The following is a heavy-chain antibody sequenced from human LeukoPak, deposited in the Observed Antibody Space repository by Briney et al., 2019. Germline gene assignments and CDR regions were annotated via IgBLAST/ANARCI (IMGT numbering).Heavy chain of an antibody. CDR3: ARGRSRGVVRYYFDY. CDR1: GFTFSSYD. D-gene: IGHD2-15*01. Sequence: GGSLRLSCAASGFTFSSYDMHWVRQAPGKGLEWVSAIGTAGDTYYPGSVKGRFTISRENAKNSLYLQMNSLRAGDTAVYYCARGRSRGVVRYYFDYWGQGTLVTVSS. J-gene: IGHJ4*02. V-gene: IGHV3-13*01. CDR2: IGTAGDT.